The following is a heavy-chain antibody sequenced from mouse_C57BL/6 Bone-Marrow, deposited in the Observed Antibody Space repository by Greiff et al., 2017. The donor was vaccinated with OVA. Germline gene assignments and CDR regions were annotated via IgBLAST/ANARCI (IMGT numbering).Heavy chain of an antibody. J-gene: IGHJ2*01. D-gene: IGHD1-1*01. CDR3: TRSGITTVVATNYFDY. CDR1: GYTFTSYW. CDR2: IYPGNSDT. Sequence: VQLQQSGTVLARPGASVKMSCKTSGYTFTSYWMHWVKQRPGQGLEWIGAIYPGNSDTSYNQKFKGKAKLTAVTSASTAYMELSGLTNEDSAVYYCTRSGITTVVATNYFDYWGQGTTLTVSS. V-gene: IGHV1-5*01.